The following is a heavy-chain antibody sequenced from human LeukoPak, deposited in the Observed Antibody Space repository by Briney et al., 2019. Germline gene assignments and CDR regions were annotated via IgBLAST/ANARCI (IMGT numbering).Heavy chain of an antibody. CDR1: GYTFTGYY. D-gene: IGHD3-22*01. Sequence: PGASVKVSCKASGYTFTGYYMHWVRQAPGQGLEWMGWINPNSGGTNYAQKFQGRVTMTRDTSISTAYMELSRLRSDDTAVYYCARPYYYDSSGYYYNSMNYYFDYWGQGTLVTVSS. J-gene: IGHJ4*02. CDR2: INPNSGGT. CDR3: ARPYYYDSSGYYYNSMNYYFDY. V-gene: IGHV1-2*02.